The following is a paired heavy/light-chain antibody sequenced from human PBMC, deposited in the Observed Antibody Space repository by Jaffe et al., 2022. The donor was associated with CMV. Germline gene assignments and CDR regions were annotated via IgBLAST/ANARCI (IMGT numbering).Heavy chain of an antibody. Sequence: QVQLVESGGGLVKPGGSLRLSCAASGFTFSDYYMSWIRQAPGKGLEWVSYISSSSSYTNYADSVKGRFTISRDNAKNSLYLQMNSLRAEDTAVYYCARIALGTTLDYWGQGTLVTVSS. CDR2: ISSSSSYT. V-gene: IGHV3-11*06. CDR3: ARIALGTTLDY. J-gene: IGHJ4*02. CDR1: GFTFSDYY. D-gene: IGHD1-7*01.
Light chain of an antibody. CDR3: MQATQFPHYT. CDR2: KIS. CDR1: QSLVHSDGNTY. Sequence: DIVMTQTPLSSPVTLGQPASISCRSSQSLVHSDGNTYLSWLQQRPGQPPRLLIYKISNRFSGVPDRFSGSGAGTDFTLKISRVEAEDVGVYYCMQATQFPHYTFGQGTKLEIK. V-gene: IGKV2-24*01. J-gene: IGKJ2*01.